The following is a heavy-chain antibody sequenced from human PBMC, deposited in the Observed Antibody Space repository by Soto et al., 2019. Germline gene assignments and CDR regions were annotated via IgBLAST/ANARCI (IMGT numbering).Heavy chain of an antibody. D-gene: IGHD2-8*01. Sequence: SETLSLTCTVSGGSISSYFWSWIRQPPGKGLEWIGYMFYTGGTNYNPSLRSRVTISVDTSKNQFSLKLRSVTAADTAVYYCARGKWNFDSWGQGTLVTVSS. CDR1: GGSISSYF. CDR2: MFYTGGT. J-gene: IGHJ4*02. CDR3: ARGKWNFDS. V-gene: IGHV4-59*01.